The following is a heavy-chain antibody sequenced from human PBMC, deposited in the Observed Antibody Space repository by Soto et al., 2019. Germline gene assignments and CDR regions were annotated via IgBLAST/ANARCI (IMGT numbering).Heavy chain of an antibody. Sequence: SETLSLTCSVSGGSISSSDNYWSWIRQPPGKGLEWIGYSYYSGNTYYNPSLKSRVTISVDTSKNQFSLKLSSVTAADTAVYYCAREYPGYSSSWYYFDYWGQGTLVTVSS. J-gene: IGHJ4*02. CDR1: GGSISSSDNY. V-gene: IGHV4-30-4*01. CDR2: SYYSGNT. CDR3: AREYPGYSSSWYYFDY. D-gene: IGHD6-13*01.